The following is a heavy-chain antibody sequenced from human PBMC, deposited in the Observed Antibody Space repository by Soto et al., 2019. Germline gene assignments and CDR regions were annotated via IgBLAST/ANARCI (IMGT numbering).Heavy chain of an antibody. CDR3: ARGSLAIDY. Sequence: SETLSLTCSVSGASVSDKTFYWSWLRQSPGKGLEWIGYIYYSGTTNYNPSLKGRFTISVDTSKNQFSLAFSSVTAADTAVYYCARGSLAIDYWGQGTQVT. D-gene: IGHD3-16*02. CDR1: GASVSDKTFY. J-gene: IGHJ4*02. V-gene: IGHV4-61*01. CDR2: IYYSGTT.